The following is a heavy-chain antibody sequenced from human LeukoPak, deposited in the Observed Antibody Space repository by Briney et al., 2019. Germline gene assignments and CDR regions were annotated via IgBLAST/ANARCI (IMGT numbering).Heavy chain of an antibody. CDR2: ISGSGGIT. J-gene: IGHJ6*03. Sequence: GGSLSLSCAASGFTFSNYGMTWVRQAPGKGLEWVSAISGSGGITHYADSVKGRFTISRDNSKNTLYMQMNSLRAEDTAVYYCAKVPYENYYYYMDVWGKGTTVTVSS. V-gene: IGHV3-23*01. CDR3: AKVPYENYYYYMDV. D-gene: IGHD3-22*01. CDR1: GFTFSNYG.